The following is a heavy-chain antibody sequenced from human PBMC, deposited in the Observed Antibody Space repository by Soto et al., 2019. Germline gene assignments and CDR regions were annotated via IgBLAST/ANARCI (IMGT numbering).Heavy chain of an antibody. CDR3: VRDIYSSHDS. V-gene: IGHV3-21*01. CDR2: ISSSSDYI. J-gene: IGHJ5*01. D-gene: IGHD6-13*01. Sequence: EVQLVESGGGLVKPGGSLRLSCAASGFSFSTYIMNWVRQAPGKGLERVSSISSSSDYIFYADSVKGRFTISRDNAKNSLFLQMNSLRAEDTAMYYCVRDIYSSHDSWGQGTLVTVSS. CDR1: GFSFSTYI.